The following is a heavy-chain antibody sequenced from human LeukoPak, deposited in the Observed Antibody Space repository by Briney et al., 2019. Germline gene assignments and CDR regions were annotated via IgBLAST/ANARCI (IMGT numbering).Heavy chain of an antibody. D-gene: IGHD2-15*01. V-gene: IGHV3-74*01. CDR2: NNGDGSTT. CDR1: GFSLSGYW. J-gene: IGHJ5*02. Sequence: GGSLRLSCVASGFSLSGYWMYWVRQAPGKGLMYIPRNNGDGSTTNYADVVKGRFTMSRDNVKNNLYLQMNSLRVEDTAVYYCARDPRNVGLAPWGQGTLVTVSS. CDR3: ARDPRNVGLAP.